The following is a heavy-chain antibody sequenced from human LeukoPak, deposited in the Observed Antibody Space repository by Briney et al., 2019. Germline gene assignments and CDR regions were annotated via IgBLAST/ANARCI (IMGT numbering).Heavy chain of an antibody. CDR1: GYTFTGYY. CDR3: ARDKPQYSGSYYHYYYYMDA. D-gene: IGHD1-26*01. Sequence: ASVKVSCKASGYTFTGYYMHWVRQAPGQGLEWMGWINPNSGGTNYAQKFQGRVTMTRDTSISTAYMELSRLRSDDTAVYYCARDKPQYSGSYYHYYYYMDAWGKGTTVTISS. V-gene: IGHV1-2*02. J-gene: IGHJ6*03. CDR2: INPNSGGT.